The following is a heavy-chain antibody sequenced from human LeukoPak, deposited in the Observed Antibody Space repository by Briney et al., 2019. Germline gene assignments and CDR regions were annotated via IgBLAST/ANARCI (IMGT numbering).Heavy chain of an antibody. CDR1: GFTFSTYS. CDR2: ISSSSTSI. V-gene: IGHV3-48*01. J-gene: IGHJ4*02. CDR3: AKPGYCSSISCYILDY. Sequence: GGSLRLSCAASGFTFSTYSMNWVRQAPGKGLEWISYISSSSTSIYYADSVKGRFTISRDNAKNSLYLQMNSLRAEDTAVYYCAKPGYCSSISCYILDYWGQGTLVTVSS. D-gene: IGHD2-2*02.